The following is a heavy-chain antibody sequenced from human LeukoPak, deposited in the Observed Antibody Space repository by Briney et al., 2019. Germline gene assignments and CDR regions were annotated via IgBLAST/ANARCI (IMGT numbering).Heavy chain of an antibody. D-gene: IGHD2-8*01. Sequence: SETLSLTCTVSGGSISSSSYYWGWIRQPPGKGLEWIGSIYYSGSTYYNPSLKSRVTISVDTSKNQFSLKLSSVTAADTAVYYCARGFGYCTNGVCYPFDYWGQGTLVTVSS. V-gene: IGHV4-39*07. CDR3: ARGFGYCTNGVCYPFDY. J-gene: IGHJ4*02. CDR1: GGSISSSSYY. CDR2: IYYSGST.